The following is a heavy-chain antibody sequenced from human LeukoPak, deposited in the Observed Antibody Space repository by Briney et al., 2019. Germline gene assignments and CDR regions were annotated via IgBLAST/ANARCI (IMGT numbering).Heavy chain of an antibody. Sequence: GASVKVSCKASGYTFTGYYMHWVRQAPGQGLEWMGWINPNSGGTSYAQKFQGRVTMTRDTSISTAYMELSRLRSDDTAVYYCARDFLRGGTRWFDPWGQGTLVTVSS. CDR2: INPNSGGT. D-gene: IGHD3-10*01. CDR1: GYTFTGYY. V-gene: IGHV1-2*02. CDR3: ARDFLRGGTRWFDP. J-gene: IGHJ5*02.